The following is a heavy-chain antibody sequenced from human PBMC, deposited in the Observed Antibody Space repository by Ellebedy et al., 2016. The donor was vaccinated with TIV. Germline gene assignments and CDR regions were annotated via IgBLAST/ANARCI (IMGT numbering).Heavy chain of an antibody. CDR2: IDRDDDK. D-gene: IGHD5-12*01. CDR1: GFSLSTSGMC. J-gene: IGHJ4*02. V-gene: IGHV2-70*11. CDR3: SRIKGGYMGYAIDY. Sequence: SGPTLVKPTQTLTLTCTFSGFSLSTSGMCVSWIRQPPGKALEWLARIDRDDDKYYSTSLKTRLTISKNTSKNQVVLTMTNRDPVDTATYYCSRIKGGYMGYAIDYWGQGTLVTVSS.